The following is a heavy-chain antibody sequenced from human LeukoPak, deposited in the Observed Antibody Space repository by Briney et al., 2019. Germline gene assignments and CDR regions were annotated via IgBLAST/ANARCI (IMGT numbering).Heavy chain of an antibody. CDR2: INPNSGGT. J-gene: IGHJ3*02. D-gene: IGHD3-22*01. Sequence: ASVKVSCKASGYTFTGYYMHWVRQAPGQGLEWMGWINPNSGGTNYAQKFQGRVTMTRDTSISTAYMELSRLRSDDTAVYYCARVYYDSSGWAFDIWGQGTMVTVSS. V-gene: IGHV1-2*02. CDR1: GYTFTGYY. CDR3: ARVYYDSSGWAFDI.